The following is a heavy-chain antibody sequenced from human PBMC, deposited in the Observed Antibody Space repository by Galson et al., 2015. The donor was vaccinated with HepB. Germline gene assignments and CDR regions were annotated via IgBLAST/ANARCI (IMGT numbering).Heavy chain of an antibody. CDR3: AQYNRSRGIDY. D-gene: IGHD1-26*01. CDR2: IDGSGFST. J-gene: IGHJ4*02. CDR1: GFTFSISA. V-gene: IGHV3-23*01. Sequence: PLRLSCAASGFTFSISAMTWVRQAPGKGLQWVSAIDGSGFSTYYADSVKGRFTISRDNSKNTLFLQMSSLRAEDTAVYYCAQYNRSRGIDYWGQGTLVSVSS.